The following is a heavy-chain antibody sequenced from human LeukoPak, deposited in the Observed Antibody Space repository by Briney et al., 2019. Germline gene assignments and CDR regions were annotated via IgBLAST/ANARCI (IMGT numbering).Heavy chain of an antibody. V-gene: IGHV3-30*04. J-gene: IGHJ4*02. CDR2: ISYDGSNK. CDR3: ASGGLRPLLDYLGDYYFDY. D-gene: IGHD2/OR15-2a*01. CDR1: GFTFSSYA. Sequence: GRSLRLSCAASGFTFSSYAMHWVRQAPGKGLEWVAVISYDGSNKYYADSVKGRFTISRDNSKNTLYLQMNSLRAEDTAVYYCASGGLRPLLDYLGDYYFDYWGQGTLVTVSS.